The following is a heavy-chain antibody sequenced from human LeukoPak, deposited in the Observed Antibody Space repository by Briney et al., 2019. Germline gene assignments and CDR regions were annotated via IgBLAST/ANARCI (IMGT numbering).Heavy chain of an antibody. J-gene: IGHJ4*02. D-gene: IGHD6-13*01. CDR2: ISAYNGNT. CDR1: GYTFTSYG. Sequence: EASVKVSCKASGYTFTSYGISWVRQAPGQGLEWMGWISAYNGNTNYAQKLQGRVTMTTDTSTSTVYMELRSLRSDDTAVYYCARDSLISSREDYWGQGTLVTVSS. CDR3: ARDSLISSREDY. V-gene: IGHV1-18*01.